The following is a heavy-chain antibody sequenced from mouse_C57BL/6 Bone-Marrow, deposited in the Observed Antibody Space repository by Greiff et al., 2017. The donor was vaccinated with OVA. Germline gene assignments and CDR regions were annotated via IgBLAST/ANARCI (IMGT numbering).Heavy chain of an antibody. Sequence: EVQRVESGGGLVKPGGSLKLPCAASGFTFSSYAMSWVRQTPEKRLEWVATISDGGSYTYYPDNVKGRFTISRDNAKNNLYLQMSHLKSEDTAMYYCARVDDGYKRAMDYWGQGTSVTVSS. CDR2: ISDGGSYT. D-gene: IGHD2-3*01. J-gene: IGHJ4*01. CDR3: ARVDDGYKRAMDY. V-gene: IGHV5-4*01. CDR1: GFTFSSYA.